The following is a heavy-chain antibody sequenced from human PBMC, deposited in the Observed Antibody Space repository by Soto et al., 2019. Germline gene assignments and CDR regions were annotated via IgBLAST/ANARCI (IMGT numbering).Heavy chain of an antibody. D-gene: IGHD1-26*01. Sequence: QLVQSGAEVKKPGASVKVSCKASGYTFTSYDINWVRQATGQGLEWMGWMNPISGNTGYAQKFQGRVTMTRNTSISTAYMELSSLTSDDTAVYSCARSPSGSRHQGGWFDPWGQGTMVTVSS. CDR2: MNPISGNT. CDR1: GYTFTSYD. J-gene: IGHJ5*02. V-gene: IGHV1-8*01. CDR3: ARSPSGSRHQGGWFDP.